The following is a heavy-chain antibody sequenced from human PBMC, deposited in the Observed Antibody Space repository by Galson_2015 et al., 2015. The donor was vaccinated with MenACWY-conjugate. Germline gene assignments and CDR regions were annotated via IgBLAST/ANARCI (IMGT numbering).Heavy chain of an antibody. CDR3: TTEGTMVRGVNLFDYYYYMDV. Sequence: SLRLSCAASGFTFSNAWMNWVRQAPGKGLEWVGRIKSKTDGGTTDYAAPVKGRFTISRDDSKNTLYLQMNSLKTEDTAVYYCTTEGTMVRGVNLFDYYYYMDVWGKGTTVTVSS. CDR1: GFTFSNAW. D-gene: IGHD3-10*01. V-gene: IGHV3-15*07. J-gene: IGHJ6*03. CDR2: IKSKTDGGTT.